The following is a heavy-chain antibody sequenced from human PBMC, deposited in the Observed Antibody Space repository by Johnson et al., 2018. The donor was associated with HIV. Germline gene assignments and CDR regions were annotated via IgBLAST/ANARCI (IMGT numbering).Heavy chain of an antibody. Sequence: VQLVESGGGLIHPGGSLRLSCVASGFTVSDNYMSWVRQAPGKGLEWVSIIYSGGTAYYADSVRGRFTVSRDDSKNTLFLQMNSLRAEDTAVYYCAKSLEAGNAFDIWGQGTMVTVSS. D-gene: IGHD6-19*01. CDR1: GFTVSDNY. J-gene: IGHJ3*02. V-gene: IGHV3-53*01. CDR3: AKSLEAGNAFDI. CDR2: IYSGGTA.